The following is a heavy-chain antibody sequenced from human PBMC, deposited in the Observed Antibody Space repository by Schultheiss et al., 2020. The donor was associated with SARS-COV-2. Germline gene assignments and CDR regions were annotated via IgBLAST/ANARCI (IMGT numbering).Heavy chain of an antibody. J-gene: IGHJ4*02. V-gene: IGHV4-34*09. CDR2: IYYSGST. Sequence: SETLSLTCAVYGGSFSGYYWSWIRQPPGKGLEWIGYIYYSGSTYYNPSLKSRITISVDTSKNQFSLKLSSVTAADTAVYYCARVEDYGDSFDYWGQGTLVTVSS. CDR3: ARVEDYGDSFDY. CDR1: GGSFSGYY. D-gene: IGHD4-17*01.